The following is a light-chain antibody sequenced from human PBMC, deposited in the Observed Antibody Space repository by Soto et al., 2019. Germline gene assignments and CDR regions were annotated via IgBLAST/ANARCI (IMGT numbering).Light chain of an antibody. CDR2: GAS. Sequence: EIVFTQSPATLSLSPGERATLSCRASQSVSSYLAWYQQKPGQAPRLLIYGASRRAAGIPDRFSGSGSGTEFTLTIRSLQSEDFAVYYCQQYNNWLPVTFGPGTKVDIK. CDR3: QQYNNWLPVT. V-gene: IGKV3D-15*01. J-gene: IGKJ3*01. CDR1: QSVSSY.